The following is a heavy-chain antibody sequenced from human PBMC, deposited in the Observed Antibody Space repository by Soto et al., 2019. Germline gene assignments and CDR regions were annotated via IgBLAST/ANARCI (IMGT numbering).Heavy chain of an antibody. J-gene: IGHJ4*02. D-gene: IGHD3-10*02. CDR3: TLSMLMFGEIAS. V-gene: IGHV2-5*02. CDR1: GFSLSTSGVG. Sequence: QITLKESGPTLVKPTQTLTLTCTFSGFSLSTSGVGVGWIRQPPGKALEWLALIYWDGDKRYSPSLKSRLTITQATSKITVLLTMTNMDPVDTATYYRTLSMLMFGEIASLGQGTLVTVSS. CDR2: IYWDGDK.